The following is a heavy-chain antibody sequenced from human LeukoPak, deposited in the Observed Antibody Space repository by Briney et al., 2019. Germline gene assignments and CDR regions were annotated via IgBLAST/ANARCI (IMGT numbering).Heavy chain of an antibody. J-gene: IGHJ4*02. CDR1: GGSISSGGYY. D-gene: IGHD6-6*01. Sequence: SSETLSLTCTVSGGSISSGGYYWSWIRQHPGKGLEWIGYIYYSGSTYYNPSLKSRVTISVDTSKNQFSLKLSSVTAADTAVYYCARAILAAPYYFDYWGQGTLVTVSS. V-gene: IGHV4-31*03. CDR2: IYYSGST. CDR3: ARAILAAPYYFDY.